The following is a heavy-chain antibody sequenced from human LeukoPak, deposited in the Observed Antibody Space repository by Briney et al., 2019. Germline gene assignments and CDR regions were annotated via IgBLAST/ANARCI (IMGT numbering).Heavy chain of an antibody. CDR1: GDSVSSISVA. J-gene: IGHJ6*02. CDR3: SLARSEYHYGMDV. CDR2: TYYRSKWYY. V-gene: IGHV6-1*01. Sequence: SQTLSLTCAISGDSVSSISVAWNWIRQSPSRGLECLGRTYYRSKWYYEYAVSVKSRINISPDTSKNQFSLQLTSVTPEDTAVYYCSLARSEYHYGMDVWGQGTTVTVSS.